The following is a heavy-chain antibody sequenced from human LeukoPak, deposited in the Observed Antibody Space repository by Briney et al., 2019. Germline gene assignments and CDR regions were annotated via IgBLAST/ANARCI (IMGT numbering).Heavy chain of an antibody. V-gene: IGHV1-46*01. J-gene: IGHJ4*02. Sequence: ASVKVSCKASGYTFTSYYMHWVRQAPGQGLEWMGIINPSGGSTSYAQKFQGRVTMTRDTSTSTVYMELSSLRSEDTAVYYCAREPTPQYYYDSSGYYPLHYWGQGTLVTVSS. CDR3: AREPTPQYYYDSSGYYPLHY. D-gene: IGHD3-22*01. CDR1: GYTFTSYY. CDR2: INPSGGST.